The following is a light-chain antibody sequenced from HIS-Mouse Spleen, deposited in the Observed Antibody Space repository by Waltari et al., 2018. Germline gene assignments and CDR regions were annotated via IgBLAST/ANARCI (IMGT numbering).Light chain of an antibody. CDR3: YSTDSSGNHRV. CDR1: ALPNKY. Sequence: SYELTQPPSVSVSPGQTARSPCSGDALPNKYAYWYQLKSGQAHVLVIYEDSKRPSGIPERFSGSSSGTMATLTISGAQVEDEADYYCYSTDSSGNHRVFGGGTKLTVL. CDR2: EDS. V-gene: IGLV3-10*01. J-gene: IGLJ2*01.